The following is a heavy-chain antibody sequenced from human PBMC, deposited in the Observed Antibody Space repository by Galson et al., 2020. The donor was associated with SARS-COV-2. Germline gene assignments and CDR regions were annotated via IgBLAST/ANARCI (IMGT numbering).Heavy chain of an antibody. CDR2: MYSSGST. D-gene: IGHD3-3*01. V-gene: IGHV4-39*07. CDR1: GGSTSRTTYY. CDR3: VRDEGKFGAVAAGFYGMDV. J-gene: IGHJ6*02. Sequence: SETLSLTCTVSGGSTSRTTYYWGWIRQPPGKGLQWIGSMYSSGSTYYNPSLKSRVTISGDMSKNQFSLRLTSVTAADTAVYYCVRDEGKFGAVAAGFYGMDVWGQGTTVTVSS.